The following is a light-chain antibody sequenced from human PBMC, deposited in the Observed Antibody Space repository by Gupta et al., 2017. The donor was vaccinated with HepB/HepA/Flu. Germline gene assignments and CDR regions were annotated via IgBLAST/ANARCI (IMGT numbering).Light chain of an antibody. CDR3: LLYNGGGVV. Sequence: QPVVTQEPSLTVSPGGTVTLPCASSTGAVTNGDFPNWFQQKPGQAPRPLIYSTSNKHTWTPARFSGSLIGGTAALRLSGVQPEDEAYYYCLLYNGGGVVFGGGTKLTVL. V-gene: IGLV7-43*01. CDR2: STS. J-gene: IGLJ2*01. CDR1: TGAVTNGDF.